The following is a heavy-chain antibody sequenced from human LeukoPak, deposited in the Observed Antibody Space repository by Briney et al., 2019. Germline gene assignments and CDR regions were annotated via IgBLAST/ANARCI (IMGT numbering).Heavy chain of an antibody. D-gene: IGHD3-10*01. CDR2: TNHGGSV. J-gene: IGHJ5*02. CDR1: GGSFSGYY. Sequence: PSETLSLTCALNGGSFSGYYWSWIRQSQEKGLEYIGETNHGGSVNYNPSLKSRVTISIETSKNQFSLNLTSVTAADTAVYYCARSTGRGPWGQGTLVIVSS. V-gene: IGHV4-34*01. CDR3: ARSTGRGP.